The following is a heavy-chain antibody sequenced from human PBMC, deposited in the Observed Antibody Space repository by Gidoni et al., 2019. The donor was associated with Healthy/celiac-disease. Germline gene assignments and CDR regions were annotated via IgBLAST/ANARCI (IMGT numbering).Heavy chain of an antibody. J-gene: IGHJ2*01. CDR3: AGSKRGFWSGYYYWYYDL. D-gene: IGHD3-3*01. V-gene: IGHV1-69*01. CDR1: VGTSSSYA. Sequence: VQLVQSGAEVKKPRSSVKVSCKPSVGTSSSYASSWVRQAPGHGLEWMGGIIPIFGTANYAQKFQGRVTITADESTSTAYMELSSLKSEDTAVYYCAGSKRGFWSGYYYWYYDLWGRGTLVTVSS. CDR2: IIPIFGTA.